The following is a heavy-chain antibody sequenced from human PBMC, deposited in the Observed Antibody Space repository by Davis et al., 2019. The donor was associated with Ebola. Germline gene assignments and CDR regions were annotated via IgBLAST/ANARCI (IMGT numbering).Heavy chain of an antibody. V-gene: IGHV3-15*01. Sequence: PGGSLRLSCAASGFTFSDAWMSWVRQAPGKGLEWVGRIKSKTDGGTTNYAAPVKGRFTISRDDSKNTLYLQMNSLKTEDTAVYYCTKAQTDRRGLLTYWGQGTLVNVSS. CDR1: GFTFSDAW. CDR3: TKAQTDRRGLLTY. J-gene: IGHJ4*02. D-gene: IGHD3-22*01. CDR2: IKSKTDGGTT.